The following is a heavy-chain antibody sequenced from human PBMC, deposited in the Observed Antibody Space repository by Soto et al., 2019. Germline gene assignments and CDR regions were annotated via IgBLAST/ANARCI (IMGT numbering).Heavy chain of an antibody. CDR2: IDGSGGIT. V-gene: IGHV3-23*01. J-gene: IGHJ5*02. D-gene: IGHD3-9*01. CDR1: GFTFGTTD. CDR3: VKNSGWLNT. Sequence: QFLQSGGGLVQPGGSLTLSCAASGFTFGTTDMSWVRQAPGEGLEWVSTIDGSGGITYYADSVKGRFTISRDNSRNTVYLQMNSLRGDDTALYYCVKNSGWLNTWGQGDLVTVSS.